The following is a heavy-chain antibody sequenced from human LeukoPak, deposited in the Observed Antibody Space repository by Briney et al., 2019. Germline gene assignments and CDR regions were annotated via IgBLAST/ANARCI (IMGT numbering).Heavy chain of an antibody. J-gene: IGHJ4*02. CDR2: INSDGSGT. D-gene: IGHD3-10*01. Sequence: QSGGSLRLSCAASGFTFSTYWMHWVRQAPGKGLMWVSRINSDGSGTSYADSVKGRFTMSRDNAKNMLYLQMNSLRAEDTAVYYCAKDLHYGSADYWGQGTLVTVSS. CDR1: GFTFSTYW. V-gene: IGHV3-74*01. CDR3: AKDLHYGSADY.